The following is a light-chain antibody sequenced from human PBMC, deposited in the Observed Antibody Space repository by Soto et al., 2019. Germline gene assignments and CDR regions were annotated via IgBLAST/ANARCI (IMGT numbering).Light chain of an antibody. CDR3: QQYNNWPPYT. Sequence: EIVMTQSPATLSVSQGERATLSCRASQSGSSNVAWYQQKPGQAPRLLIDGASTRATGIPARFSGSGSGTEFTLTISSLQSEDFAVYYCQQYNNWPPYTFGQGTKLEIK. J-gene: IGKJ2*01. CDR2: GAS. CDR1: QSGSSN. V-gene: IGKV3-15*01.